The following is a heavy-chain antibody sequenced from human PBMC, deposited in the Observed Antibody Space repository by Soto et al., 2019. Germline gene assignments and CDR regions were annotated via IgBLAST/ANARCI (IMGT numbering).Heavy chain of an antibody. D-gene: IGHD1-26*01. CDR1: GDSMTKYY. Sequence: SETLSLTCTVSGDSMTKYYWSWIRQTAGKGLEWIGRVYMSVSTNYNPSLKSRVTMSIDTSNNHFSLDLKSVTAADTAVYYCARTVGAAYYFDFWGQGAMVTVSS. CDR3: ARTVGAAYYFDF. CDR2: VYMSVST. J-gene: IGHJ4*02. V-gene: IGHV4-4*07.